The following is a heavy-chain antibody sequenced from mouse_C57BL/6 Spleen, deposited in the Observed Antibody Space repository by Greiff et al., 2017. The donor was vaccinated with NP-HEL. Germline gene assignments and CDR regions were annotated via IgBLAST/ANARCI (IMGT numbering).Heavy chain of an antibody. CDR1: GYTFTSYW. CDR2: IDPSDSYT. D-gene: IGHD4-1*01. J-gene: IGHJ3*01. CDR3: ARPLTGRTGFAY. Sequence: QVQLKQPGAELVRPGTSVKLSCKASGYTFTSYWMHWVKQRPGQGLEWIGVIDPSDSYTNYNQKFKGKATLTVDTSSSTAYMQLSSLTSEDSAVYYCARPLTGRTGFAYWGQGTLVTVSA. V-gene: IGHV1-59*01.